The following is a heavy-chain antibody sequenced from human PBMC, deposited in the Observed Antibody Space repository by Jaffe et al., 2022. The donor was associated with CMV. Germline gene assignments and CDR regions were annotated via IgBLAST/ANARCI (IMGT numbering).Heavy chain of an antibody. J-gene: IGHJ4*02. D-gene: IGHD6-13*01. V-gene: IGHV3-74*01. Sequence: EVQLVESGGGLVQPGGSLRLSCAASGFTFSSYWMHWVRQAPGKGLVWVSRINSDGSSTSYADSVKGRFTISRDNAKNTLYLQMNSLRAEDTAVYYCASAYIRYSSSWYYFDYWGQGTLVTVSS. CDR1: GFTFSSYW. CDR2: INSDGSST. CDR3: ASAYIRYSSSWYYFDY.